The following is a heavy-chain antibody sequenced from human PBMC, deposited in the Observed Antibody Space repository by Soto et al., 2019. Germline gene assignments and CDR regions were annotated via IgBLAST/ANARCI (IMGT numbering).Heavy chain of an antibody. CDR2: IWYDGSNK. Sequence: QVQLVESGGGVVQPGRSLRLSCAASGFTFSSYGMHWVRQAPGKGLEWVAVIWYDGSNKYYADSVKGRFTISRDNSKNTLYLQMNSLRAEDTAVYYCARETLSTYSSGWYFDYWGQGTLVTVSS. CDR3: ARETLSTYSSGWYFDY. J-gene: IGHJ4*02. D-gene: IGHD6-19*01. V-gene: IGHV3-33*01. CDR1: GFTFSSYG.